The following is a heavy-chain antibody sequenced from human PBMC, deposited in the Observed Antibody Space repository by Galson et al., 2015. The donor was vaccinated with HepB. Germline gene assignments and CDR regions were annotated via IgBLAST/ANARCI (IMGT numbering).Heavy chain of an antibody. J-gene: IGHJ4*02. Sequence: SLRLSCAASGFTFSSYGMHWVRQAPGKGLEWVAVISYDGSNKYYADSVKGRFTISRDNSKNTLYLQMNSLRAEDTAVYYCAKDRLYKYSSSPYYFDYWGQGTLVTVSS. CDR2: ISYDGSNK. CDR1: GFTFSSYG. D-gene: IGHD6-6*01. CDR3: AKDRLYKYSSSPYYFDY. V-gene: IGHV3-30*18.